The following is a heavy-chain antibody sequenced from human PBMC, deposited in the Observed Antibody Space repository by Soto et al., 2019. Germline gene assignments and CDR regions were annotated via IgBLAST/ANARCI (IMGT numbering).Heavy chain of an antibody. Sequence: GGSLRLSCAASGFTVSSNYMSWVRQAPGKGLEWVSVIYSGGSTYYADSVKGRFTITRDNSKNTLYLQMNSMRAEDTAVYYCARGPWFGYRTDYWGQGTLVTVSS. CDR1: GFTVSSNY. V-gene: IGHV3-66*01. D-gene: IGHD3-10*01. CDR3: ARGPWFGYRTDY. CDR2: IYSGGST. J-gene: IGHJ4*02.